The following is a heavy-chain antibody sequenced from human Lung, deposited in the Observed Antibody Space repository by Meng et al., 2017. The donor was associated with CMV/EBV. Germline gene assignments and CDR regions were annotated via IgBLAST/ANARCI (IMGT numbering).Heavy chain of an antibody. J-gene: IGHJ6*02. V-gene: IGHV3-48*03. Sequence: SCAASGFRFSSYEMNWVRQTPGEGRGWVSYISGSGDTTNHAVSKKGRFTISRDNAKTSLYLQMNSLRTEDTADYYCASESGPMGGNDYYGLDVWXQGTXVTVSS. CDR3: ASESGPMGGNDYYGLDV. CDR2: ISGSGDTT. D-gene: IGHD3-3*01. CDR1: GFRFSSYE.